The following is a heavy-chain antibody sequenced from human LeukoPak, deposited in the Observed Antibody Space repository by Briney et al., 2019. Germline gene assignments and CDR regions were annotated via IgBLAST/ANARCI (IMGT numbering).Heavy chain of an antibody. V-gene: IGHV3-64*02. CDR3: ARIKEGATRSDYYYYYVDV. Sequence: PGGSLRLSCAASGFTFSSYTMQWVRQAPRKRLEYVSAIISNGGSRHYADSVKDRFTISRDNSKNTLYLQMGSLRAEDMAVYYCARIKEGATRSDYYYYYVDVWGKGTTVTVSS. D-gene: IGHD1-26*01. CDR2: IISNGGSR. CDR1: GFTFSSYT. J-gene: IGHJ6*03.